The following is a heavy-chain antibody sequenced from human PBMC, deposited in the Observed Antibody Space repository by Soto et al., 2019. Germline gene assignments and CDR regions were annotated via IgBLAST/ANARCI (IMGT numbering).Heavy chain of an antibody. V-gene: IGHV4-38-2*02. CDR3: ARDKVVVPAARPGAFDI. D-gene: IGHD2-2*01. Sequence: ASETLSLTCAVSGYSISSGYYWGGIRQPPGKGLEWIGSIYHSGSTYYNPSLKSRVTISVDTSKNQFSLKLSSVTAADTAVYYCARDKVVVPAARPGAFDIWGQGTMVTVSS. CDR1: GYSISSGYY. J-gene: IGHJ3*02. CDR2: IYHSGST.